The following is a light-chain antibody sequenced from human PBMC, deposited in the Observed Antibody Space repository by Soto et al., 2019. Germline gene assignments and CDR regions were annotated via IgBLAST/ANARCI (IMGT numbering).Light chain of an antibody. CDR2: AAS. J-gene: IGKJ1*01. V-gene: IGKV1-6*01. Sequence: AIQMTQSPSSLSASVGDRVTIICRASQGIRNDLGWYQQKPGKAPKLLIYAASSLQSGVPSRFSGSGSVTDFTLTISSLQPEYSATYYCLQDYGYPRTFGQGTKVEIK. CDR3: LQDYGYPRT. CDR1: QGIRND.